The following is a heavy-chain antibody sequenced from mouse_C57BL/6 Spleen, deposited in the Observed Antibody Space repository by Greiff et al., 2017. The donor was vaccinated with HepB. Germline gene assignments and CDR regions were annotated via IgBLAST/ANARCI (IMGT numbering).Heavy chain of an antibody. CDR3: ARSNYYWYFDV. CDR1: GYTFTDYN. V-gene: IGHV1-22*01. J-gene: IGHJ1*03. Sequence: VQLQQSGPELVKPGASVKMSCKASGYTFTDYNMHWVKQSHGKSLEWIGYINPNNGGTSYNQKFKGKATLTVNKTSSPAYMELRSLTSEDSAVYYCARSNYYWYFDVWGTGTTVTVSS. CDR2: INPNNGGT. D-gene: IGHD2-5*01.